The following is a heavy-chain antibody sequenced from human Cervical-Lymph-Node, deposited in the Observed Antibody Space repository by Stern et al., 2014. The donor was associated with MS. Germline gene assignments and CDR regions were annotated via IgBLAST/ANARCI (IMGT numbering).Heavy chain of an antibody. D-gene: IGHD5-24*01. CDR2: IGSTVSTI. J-gene: IGHJ4*02. CDR3: ARDPRRGDGYNFDY. V-gene: IGHV3-11*01. CDR1: GFSFSDHY. Sequence: VHLVESGGGLVKPGGSLRLSCAASGFSFSDHYMSWIRQAPGKGLEWVSSIGSTVSTIYYADSVKGRFTISRDTAKNSLYLQMNSLRAEDTAVYYCARDPRRGDGYNFDYWGQGTLVTVSS.